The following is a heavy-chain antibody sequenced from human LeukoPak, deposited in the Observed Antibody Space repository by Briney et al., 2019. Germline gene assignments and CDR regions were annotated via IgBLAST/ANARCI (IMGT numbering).Heavy chain of an antibody. CDR1: AGMFNTYA. Sequence: SVKVSCKASAGMFNTYAISWVRQAPGHGLEWMGRITPLSATPSQSQWIQGRVTITADISTKTVYLDLSSLRSEDTALYFCAGDPPGTPVGFDVWGQGTMVTVSS. J-gene: IGHJ3*01. CDR3: AGDPPGTPVGFDV. V-gene: IGHV1-69*06. D-gene: IGHD3-10*01. CDR2: ITPLSATP.